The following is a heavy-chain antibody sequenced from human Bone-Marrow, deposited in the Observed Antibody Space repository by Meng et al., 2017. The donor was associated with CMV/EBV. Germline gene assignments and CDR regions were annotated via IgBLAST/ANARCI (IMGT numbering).Heavy chain of an antibody. CDR2: ISSSSRYI. CDR1: GFIFSGYS. J-gene: IGHJ4*02. V-gene: IGHV3-21*01. D-gene: IGHD1-26*01. Sequence: GGSLTLSCAASGFIFSGYSMNWVRQAPGKGLEWVSMISSSSRYIYYADSVKGRFTISRDNANNLLYLQMNSRTAEDTAVYDCARDALIEGAHPPDYWGQGTLVTVSS. CDR3: ARDALIEGAHPPDY.